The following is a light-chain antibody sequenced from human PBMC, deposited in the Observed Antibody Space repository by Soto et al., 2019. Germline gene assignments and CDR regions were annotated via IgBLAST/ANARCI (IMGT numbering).Light chain of an antibody. CDR1: QSVSNNY. V-gene: IGKV3-20*01. CDR3: QQYGSSPYT. CDR2: GAS. Sequence: EIVMTQSPATLSVSPGERATLSCRASQSVSNNYLAWYQHKPGQAPRLLMYGASNRATGIPDRFSGTGSGTDFTLTISRLEPEDFAVYYCQQYGSSPYTFGLGT. J-gene: IGKJ2*01.